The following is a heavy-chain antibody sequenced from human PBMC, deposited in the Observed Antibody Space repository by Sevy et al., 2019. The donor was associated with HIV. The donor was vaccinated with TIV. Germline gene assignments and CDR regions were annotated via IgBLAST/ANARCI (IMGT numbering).Heavy chain of an antibody. V-gene: IGHV3-13*01. CDR1: GFTFSRYD. J-gene: IGHJ3*02. CDR2: IGTAGDT. CDR3: AGGTCYSGGYYLGDDAFDI. Sequence: GGSLRLSCAASGFTFSRYDMHWVRQATGKGLEWVSSIGTAGDTYYPGSVKGRFTISRENAKKSLYLQMNSLRAGDTAVYYCAGGTCYSGGYYLGDDAFDIWGQGTMVTVSS. D-gene: IGHD1-26*01.